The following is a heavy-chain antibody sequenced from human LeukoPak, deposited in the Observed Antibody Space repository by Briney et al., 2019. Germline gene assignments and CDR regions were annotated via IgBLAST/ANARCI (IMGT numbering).Heavy chain of an antibody. CDR2: IYTSGRT. J-gene: IGHJ4*02. Sequence: SETLSLTCTVAGGSISSYYWSWIRQPAGKGLVWIGRIYTSGRTNYNPSLNSRVTMSVDTSKNQFSLKLNSVTAADTAVYYCARDYSYPDYWGQGTLVTVSS. D-gene: IGHD5-18*01. V-gene: IGHV4-4*07. CDR1: GGSISSYY. CDR3: ARDYSYPDY.